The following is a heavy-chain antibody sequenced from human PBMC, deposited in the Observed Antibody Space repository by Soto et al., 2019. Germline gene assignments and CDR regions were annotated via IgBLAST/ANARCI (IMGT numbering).Heavy chain of an antibody. V-gene: IGHV3-30-3*01. Sequence: QVQLVESGGGVVQPGRSLRLSCAASGFTFSHYAMHWVRQAPGKGLEWVAVMSNDGSNKYYADSVKGQFTISRDNSKNTLYPQLNSLRAEDTALYYCARDLNKGEGRWDYWGQGTLVTVSS. J-gene: IGHJ4*01. CDR1: GFTFSHYA. CDR2: MSNDGSNK. CDR3: ARDLNKGEGRWDY. D-gene: IGHD2-21*01.